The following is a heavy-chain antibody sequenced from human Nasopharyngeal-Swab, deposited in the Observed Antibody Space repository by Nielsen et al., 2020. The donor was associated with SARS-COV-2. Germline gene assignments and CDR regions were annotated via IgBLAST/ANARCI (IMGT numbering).Heavy chain of an antibody. Sequence: GGSLRLSCAASGFTFSSYWMSWVRQAPGKGLEWVANIKQDGGEKNYVDSVKGRFTISRDNAKSSLSLQINSLRGEDTAVYYCARGEWRWRYWGRGTLVTVSS. J-gene: IGHJ4*02. V-gene: IGHV3-7*03. D-gene: IGHD3-3*01. CDR1: GFTFSSYW. CDR3: ARGEWRWRY. CDR2: IKQDGGEK.